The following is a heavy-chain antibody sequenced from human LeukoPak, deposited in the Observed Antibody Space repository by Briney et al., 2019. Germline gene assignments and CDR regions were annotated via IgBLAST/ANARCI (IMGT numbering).Heavy chain of an antibody. CDR3: AADPVTASGSSWYYFDY. CDR1: GFTFSSSA. D-gene: IGHD6-13*01. V-gene: IGHV1-58*02. J-gene: IGHJ4*02. Sequence: ASVKVSCKASGFTFSSSAMQWVRQARGQRLEWIGWIVVGSGNTNYAQKFQERVTITRDMSTSTAYMELSSLRSEDTAVYYCAADPVTASGSSWYYFDYWCQGTLVTVSS. CDR2: IVVGSGNT.